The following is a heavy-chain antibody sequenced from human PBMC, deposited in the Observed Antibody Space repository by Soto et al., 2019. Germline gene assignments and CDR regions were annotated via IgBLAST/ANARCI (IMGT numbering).Heavy chain of an antibody. CDR2: ISWDGGGT. V-gene: IGHV3-43*01. Sequence: PGGSLRLSCGAFGFRFDDYSMHWVRQAPGKGLEWVSLISWDGGGTYYADSVRGRFTIPRGNSKNSLYLQMNSLTTEDTALYYCAKGLIVGATFGLDYWGQGTLVTVSS. J-gene: IGHJ4*02. CDR3: AKGLIVGATFGLDY. CDR1: GFRFDDYS. D-gene: IGHD1-26*01.